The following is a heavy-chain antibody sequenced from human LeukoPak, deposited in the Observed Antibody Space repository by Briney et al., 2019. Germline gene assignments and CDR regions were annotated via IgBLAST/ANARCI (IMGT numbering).Heavy chain of an antibody. CDR1: GFTFSSYA. D-gene: IGHD3-22*01. V-gene: IGHV3-23*01. CDR3: AKVRSMIVVVRDAFDI. J-gene: IGHJ3*02. Sequence: GGSLRLSCAASGFTFSSYAMSWVRQAPGKGLEWVSAISGSGGSTYYADSVKGRFTISRDNSKNTLYLQMNSLRAEDTAVYYCAKVRSMIVVVRDAFDIWGQGTMVTVSS. CDR2: ISGSGGST.